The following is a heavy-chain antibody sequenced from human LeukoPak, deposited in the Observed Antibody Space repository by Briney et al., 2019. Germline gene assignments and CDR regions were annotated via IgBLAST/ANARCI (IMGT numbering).Heavy chain of an antibody. J-gene: IGHJ6*03. CDR1: GGSGSSYY. D-gene: IGHD3-10*01. V-gene: IGHV4-4*07. Sequence: SETLSLTCTVSGGSGSSYYWSWIRQPAGKGLEWIGRIYTSGSTNYNPSLKSRVTISVDKSKNQFSLKLSSVTAADTAVYYCARESAYGYYYMDVWGKGTTVTVSS. CDR3: ARESAYGYYYMDV. CDR2: IYTSGST.